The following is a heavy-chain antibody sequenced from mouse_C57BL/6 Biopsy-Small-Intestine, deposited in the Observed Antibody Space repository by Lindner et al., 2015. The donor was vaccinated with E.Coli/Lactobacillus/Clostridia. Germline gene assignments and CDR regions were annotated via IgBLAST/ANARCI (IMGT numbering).Heavy chain of an antibody. CDR1: GYAFSSSW. D-gene: IGHD2-3*01. Sequence: VQLQESGPELVKPGASVKISCKASGYAFSSSWMNWVKQRPGHGLEWIGEILPESDSPNYNEKFKGKATFATETSSNTVNMQLSSLTTEDSAIYYCARRWGWYFDVWGTGTTVTVSS. V-gene: IGHV1-9*01. CDR2: ILPESDSP. CDR3: ARRWGWYFDV. J-gene: IGHJ1*03.